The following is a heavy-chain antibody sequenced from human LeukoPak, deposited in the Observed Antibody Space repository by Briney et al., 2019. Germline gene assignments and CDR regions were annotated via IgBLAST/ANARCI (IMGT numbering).Heavy chain of an antibody. Sequence: GGSLRLSYAASGFTFSSYAMSWVRQAPGKGLEWVSVISGSGATTYYADSVKGRFTISRDNSKNTLYLQVDSLRAEDTAVYYCAKGLWGAYYYGMDVWGQGTTVTVSS. CDR3: AKGLWGAYYYGMDV. J-gene: IGHJ6*02. CDR2: ISGSGATT. CDR1: GFTFSSYA. D-gene: IGHD3-16*01. V-gene: IGHV3-23*01.